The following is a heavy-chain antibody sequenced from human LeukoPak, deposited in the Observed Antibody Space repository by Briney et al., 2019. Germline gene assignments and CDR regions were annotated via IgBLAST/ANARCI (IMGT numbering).Heavy chain of an antibody. CDR2: IYYSGST. CDR1: GGSISSSSYY. CDR3: ARVVVAGTKYYYYYYGMDV. J-gene: IGHJ6*02. Sequence: PSETLSLTCTVSGGSISSSSYYWGWIRQPPGKGLEWIGSIYYSGSTYYNPSLKSRVTISVDTSKNQFSLKLSSVTAADTAVYYCARVVVAGTKYYYYYYGMDVWGQGTTVTVSS. D-gene: IGHD6-19*01. V-gene: IGHV4-39*01.